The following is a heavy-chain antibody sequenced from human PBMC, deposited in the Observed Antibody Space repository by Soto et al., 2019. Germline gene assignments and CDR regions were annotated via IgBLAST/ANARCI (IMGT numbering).Heavy chain of an antibody. V-gene: IGHV4-34*01. J-gene: IGHJ4*02. CDR2: INHSGST. Sequence: SETLSLTCAVYGGSFSGYYWSWIRQPPGKGLEWIGEINHSGSTNYNPSLKSRVTISVDTSKNQFSLKLSSVTAADTAVYYCARGGVYQQLVLDYWGQGTLVIVSS. CDR3: ARGGVYQQLVLDY. D-gene: IGHD6-13*01. CDR1: GGSFSGYY.